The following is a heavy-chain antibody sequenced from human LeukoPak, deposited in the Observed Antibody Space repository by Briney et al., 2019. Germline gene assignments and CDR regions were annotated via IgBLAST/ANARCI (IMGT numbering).Heavy chain of an antibody. J-gene: IGHJ4*02. D-gene: IGHD6-19*01. CDR2: SIPIFGTA. CDR3: ARGKGAVAGSTFDY. V-gene: IGHV1-69*06. Sequence: ASVTVSCKVSGGTFSSYAISWVRQAPGQGLEWMGGSIPIFGTANYAQKFQGRVTITADKSTSTAYMELSSLRSEDTAVYYCARGKGAVAGSTFDYWGQGTLVTVSS. CDR1: GGTFSSYA.